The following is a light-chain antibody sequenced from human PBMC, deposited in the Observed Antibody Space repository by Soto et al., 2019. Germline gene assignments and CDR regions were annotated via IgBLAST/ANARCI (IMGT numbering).Light chain of an antibody. J-gene: IGLJ2*01. Sequence: QSALTQPASVSGSPGQSITLSCTGTSSDIGGYDYVSWYQHHPGKAPKLMISQVTNRPSGVSNRFSGSKSGNTASLTISGLQAEDEADYYCTSFTSSTAVVFGGGTKVTVL. CDR3: TSFTSSTAVV. CDR2: QVT. CDR1: SSDIGGYDY. V-gene: IGLV2-14*01.